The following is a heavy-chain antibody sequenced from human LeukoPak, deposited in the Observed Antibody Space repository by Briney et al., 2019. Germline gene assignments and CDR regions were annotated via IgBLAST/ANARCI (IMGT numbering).Heavy chain of an antibody. D-gene: IGHD4-23*01. V-gene: IGHV3-21*01. J-gene: IGHJ4*02. CDR3: ARGDYGGNSLASHRYYFDY. CDR1: GFTFSSYS. CDR2: ISSSSSYI. Sequence: GGSLRLSCAVSGFTFSSYSMNWVRQAPGKGLEWVSSISSSSSYIYYADSVKGRFTISRDNAKNSLYLQMNSLRAEDTAVYYCARGDYGGNSLASHRYYFDYWGQGTLVTVSS.